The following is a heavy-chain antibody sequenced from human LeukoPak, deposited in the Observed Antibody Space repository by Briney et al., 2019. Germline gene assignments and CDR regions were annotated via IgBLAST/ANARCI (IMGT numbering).Heavy chain of an antibody. V-gene: IGHV3-23*01. CDR2: IGSSGYDK. Sequence: GGSLRLACVGSGWGFSTFAVSWVRQAPGKGLEWVSVIGSSGYDKHYAGSVEGRFATSRDNAKNSLYLQMNSLRAEDTAVYYCARDGVGSGSYYGQKTHFDYWGQGALVTVSS. CDR3: ARDGVGSGSYYGQKTHFDY. J-gene: IGHJ4*02. CDR1: GWGFSTFA. D-gene: IGHD1-26*01.